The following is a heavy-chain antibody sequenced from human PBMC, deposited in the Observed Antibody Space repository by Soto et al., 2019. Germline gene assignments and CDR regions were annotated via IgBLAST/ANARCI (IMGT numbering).Heavy chain of an antibody. CDR1: GFTFSSYA. D-gene: IGHD3-16*01. J-gene: IGHJ6*03. CDR2: VSVSGGNT. V-gene: IGHV3-23*01. Sequence: PGGSLRLSCAASGFTFSSYAMSWFRQAPGKGLEWVSCVSVSGGNTYYADSVKGRFTISRDNSKNTLFLQMNSLRAEDTAVYYCAAAYRSYYMDVWGKGTTVTVSS. CDR3: AAAYRSYYMDV.